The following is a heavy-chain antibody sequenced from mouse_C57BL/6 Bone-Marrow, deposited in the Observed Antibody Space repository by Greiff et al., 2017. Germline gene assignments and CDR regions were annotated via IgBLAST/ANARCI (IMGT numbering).Heavy chain of an antibody. CDR3: ARSFYYYGSSPWFAY. D-gene: IGHD1-1*01. CDR2: IDPSDSYT. CDR1: GYTFTSYW. J-gene: IGHJ3*01. Sequence: QVQLQQPGAELVMPGASVKLSCKASGYTFTSYWMHWVKQRPGQGLEWIGEIDPSDSYTNYTQKFKGKSTLTVDKSSSTAYMQLSSLTSEDSAVYYCARSFYYYGSSPWFAYWGQGTLVTVSA. V-gene: IGHV1-69*01.